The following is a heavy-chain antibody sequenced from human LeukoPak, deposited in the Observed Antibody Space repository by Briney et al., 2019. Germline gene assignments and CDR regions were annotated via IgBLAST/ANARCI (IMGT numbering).Heavy chain of an antibody. J-gene: IGHJ4*02. Sequence: SETLSLTCAVYGGSFSGYYWSWIRQPPGKGLEWIGEINHSGSTNYNPSLKSRVTISVDTSKNQFSLKLSSVTAADTAVYYCARGRRPLIAAAFDYWGQGTLVTVSS. CDR1: GGSFSGYY. CDR2: INHSGST. D-gene: IGHD6-13*01. V-gene: IGHV4-34*01. CDR3: ARGRRPLIAAAFDY.